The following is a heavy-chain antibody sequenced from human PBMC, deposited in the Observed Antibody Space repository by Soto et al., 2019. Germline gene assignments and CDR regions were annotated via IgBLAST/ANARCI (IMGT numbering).Heavy chain of an antibody. CDR2: IIPIFGTA. D-gene: IGHD6-6*01. CDR3: ASRSGYSSSSRGGGYFDY. Sequence: QVQLVQSGAEVKKPGSSVKVSCKASGGTFSSYAISWVRQAPGQGLEWMGGIIPIFGTANYAQKFQGRVTITADESTSTAYMGLSSLRSEETAVYYCASRSGYSSSSRGGGYFDYWGQGTLVTVSS. CDR1: GGTFSSYA. J-gene: IGHJ4*02. V-gene: IGHV1-69*01.